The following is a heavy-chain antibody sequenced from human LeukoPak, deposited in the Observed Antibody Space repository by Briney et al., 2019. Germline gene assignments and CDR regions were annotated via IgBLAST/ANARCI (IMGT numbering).Heavy chain of an antibody. Sequence: SETLSLTCTVSGGATRSHYWNWIRQPAGKGLEWIGRIYSSGYTNDNPFLKSRITMSVDMSKNQFSLRLNSVTAADTAGYYCARGEHSVDSWGQGMLVTVSS. V-gene: IGHV4-4*07. D-gene: IGHD1/OR15-1a*01. CDR1: GGATRSHY. CDR2: IYSSGYT. J-gene: IGHJ4*02. CDR3: ARGEHSVDS.